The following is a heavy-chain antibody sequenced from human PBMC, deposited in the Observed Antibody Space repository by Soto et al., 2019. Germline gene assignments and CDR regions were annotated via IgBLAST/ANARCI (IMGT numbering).Heavy chain of an antibody. CDR2: ITRDGYNK. CDR3: TTSSGGSSSVGMDY. Sequence: QVQLVESGGGVFQPGRSLRLSCAGSGFIFKNYALNWVRQAPGKGLEWVASITRDGYNKYYADSVKCRFTISRDNSRDTLRLQMTALTIEDSSVYYCTTSSGGSSSVGMDYWGQGTRVTGSS. CDR1: GFIFKNYA. V-gene: IGHV3-30*04. D-gene: IGHD6-6*01. J-gene: IGHJ4*02.